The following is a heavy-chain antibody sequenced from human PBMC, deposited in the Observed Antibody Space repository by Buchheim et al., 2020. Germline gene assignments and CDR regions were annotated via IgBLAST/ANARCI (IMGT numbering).Heavy chain of an antibody. V-gene: IGHV3-7*03. CDR1: GFSLSPYW. J-gene: IGHJ4*02. CDR2: INPDGGGK. CDR3: ARGGRADY. Sequence: ETQVVESGGGLVQPGGSLRLSCVASGFSLSPYWMSWVRQTPGKGLHWVANINPDGGGKNYVDSVKGRFTISRDNAKNTLYLEMNNLRVEDSAIYHCARGGRADYWGQGTL. D-gene: IGHD1-26*01.